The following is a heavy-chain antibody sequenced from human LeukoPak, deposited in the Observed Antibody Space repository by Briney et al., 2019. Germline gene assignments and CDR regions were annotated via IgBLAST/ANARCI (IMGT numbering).Heavy chain of an antibody. Sequence: GGSLRPSCAPSGFTFSSHWMSWFRQAPGKGLEWVANIKQDGSEKYYVDSVKGRFTISRDNAKNSLYLQMNSLRAEDTAVYYCATVEMATLDFDYWGQGTLVTVSS. D-gene: IGHD5-24*01. CDR3: ATVEMATLDFDY. V-gene: IGHV3-7*01. CDR2: IKQDGSEK. CDR1: GFTFSSHW. J-gene: IGHJ4*02.